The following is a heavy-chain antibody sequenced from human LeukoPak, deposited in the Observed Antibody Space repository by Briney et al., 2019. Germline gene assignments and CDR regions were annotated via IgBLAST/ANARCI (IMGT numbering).Heavy chain of an antibody. CDR2: IYYSGST. Sequence: KTSETLSLTCTVSGGSISSYYWSWIRQPPGKGLEWIGYIYYSGSTNYNPSLKSRVTISVDTSKNQFSLKLSSVTAADTAVYYCARVVEQWLAEPNNWFDPWGQGTLVTVSS. J-gene: IGHJ5*02. V-gene: IGHV4-59*01. CDR3: ARVVEQWLAEPNNWFDP. CDR1: GGSISSYY. D-gene: IGHD6-19*01.